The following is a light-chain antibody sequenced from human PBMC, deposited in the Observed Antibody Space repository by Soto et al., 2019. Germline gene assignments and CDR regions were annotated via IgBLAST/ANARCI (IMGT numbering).Light chain of an antibody. CDR1: QSISSY. CDR2: AAS. CDR3: QQYKNYTWT. Sequence: DIPMTQSPSSLSVSVGDRVTITCRASQSISSYVTWYQQKQGKAPKLLIYAASRLQSGVPARFSGGGSGTELTITISSLQPDDFETFYCQQYKNYTWTFGQGTKVDIK. J-gene: IGKJ1*01. V-gene: IGKV1-5*01.